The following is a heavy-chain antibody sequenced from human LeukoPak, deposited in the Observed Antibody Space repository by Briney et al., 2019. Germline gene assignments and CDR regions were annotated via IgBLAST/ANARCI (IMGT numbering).Heavy chain of an antibody. CDR1: GFTFSSYG. CDR3: ARDRDGSGFPDY. V-gene: IGHV3-33*01. D-gene: IGHD3-10*01. Sequence: GGSLRLSCAASGFTFSSYGIHWVRQAPGKGLEWVAVIWYDGSNKHYADSVEGRFTISRDNSKNTLYLQMTSLRAEDTAVYYCARDRDGSGFPDYWGQGTLVTVSS. CDR2: IWYDGSNK. J-gene: IGHJ4*02.